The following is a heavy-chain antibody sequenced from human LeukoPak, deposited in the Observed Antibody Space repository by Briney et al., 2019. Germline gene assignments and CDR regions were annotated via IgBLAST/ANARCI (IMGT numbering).Heavy chain of an antibody. J-gene: IGHJ4*02. Sequence: GGSLRLSCAASGFIFSTYSIDWVRQAPGKGLEWVSAISGSGGSTYYADSVKGRFTISRDNSKNTLYLQMNSLRAEDTAVYYCAKGVSHNNLSPDYWGQGTLVTVSS. CDR3: AKGVSHNNLSPDY. V-gene: IGHV3-23*01. CDR1: GFIFSTYS. D-gene: IGHD1-14*01. CDR2: ISGSGGST.